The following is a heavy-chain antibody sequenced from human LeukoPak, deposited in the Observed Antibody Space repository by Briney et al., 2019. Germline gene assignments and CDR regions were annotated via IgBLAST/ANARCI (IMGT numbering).Heavy chain of an antibody. Sequence: GESLKISCKGSGYSFTSYWIGWVRQMPGKGLEWMGIIYPGDSDTRYSPSFQGQVTISADKSTSTAYLQWSSLKASDTAMYYCASGHESYYHGMDVWGQGTTVTVSS. CDR2: IYPGDSDT. CDR3: ASGHESYYHGMDV. V-gene: IGHV5-51*01. J-gene: IGHJ6*02. CDR1: GYSFTSYW.